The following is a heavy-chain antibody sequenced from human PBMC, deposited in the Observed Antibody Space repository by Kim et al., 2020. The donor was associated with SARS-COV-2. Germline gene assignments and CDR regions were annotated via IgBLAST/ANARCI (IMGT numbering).Heavy chain of an antibody. Sequence: GGSLRLSCAASGFTFSSYSMNWVRQAPGKGLEWVSSISSSSSYIYYADSVKGRFTISRDNAKNSLYLQMNSLRAEDTAVYYCARALGVWNYYYFDYWGQGTLVTVSS. D-gene: IGHD1-7*01. CDR1: GFTFSSYS. V-gene: IGHV3-21*01. J-gene: IGHJ4*02. CDR3: ARALGVWNYYYFDY. CDR2: ISSSSSYI.